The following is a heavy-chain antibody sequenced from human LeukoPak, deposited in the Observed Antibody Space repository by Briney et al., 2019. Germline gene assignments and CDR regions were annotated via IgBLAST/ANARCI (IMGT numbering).Heavy chain of an antibody. CDR2: IFPLCGVV. J-gene: IGHJ6*03. V-gene: IGHV1-69*13. Sequence: SVKVSCKASGSTFRSDAFTWVRQAPGHGLEWMGGIFPLCGVVNYAQKFQGRVTITADESESTAYMEMSSLRSDDTAVYYCARGVGWDIVDQNYYMDVWGKGTTVTVSS. CDR1: GSTFRSDA. CDR3: ARGVGWDIVDQNYYMDV. D-gene: IGHD5-12*01.